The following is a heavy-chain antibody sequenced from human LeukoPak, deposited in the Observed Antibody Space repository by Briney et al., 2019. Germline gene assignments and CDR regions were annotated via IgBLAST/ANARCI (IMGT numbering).Heavy chain of an antibody. CDR2: IIPLFGTA. V-gene: IGHV1-69*06. Sequence: SVKVSCKASGGTFSSYAISWVRQAPGQGLEWMGWIIPLFGTANYAQKFQGRVTITADKSTSTAYMELSSLKASDAAMYYCARHVVDSSGYYVRDPYYFDYWGQGTLVTVSS. CDR3: ARHVVDSSGYYVRDPYYFDY. CDR1: GGTFSSYA. D-gene: IGHD3-22*01. J-gene: IGHJ4*02.